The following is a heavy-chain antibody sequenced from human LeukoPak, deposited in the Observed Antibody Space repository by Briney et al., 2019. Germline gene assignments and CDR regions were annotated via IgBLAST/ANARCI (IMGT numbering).Heavy chain of an antibody. CDR2: ISYDGSNK. CDR1: GFTFSSYG. V-gene: IGHV3-30*18. Sequence: GGSLRLSCAASGFTFSSYGMHWVRQAPGKGLEWVAVISYDGSNKYYADSVKGRFTISRDNSTNTLYLQMNSLRAEDTAVYYCAKQFNYYYGMDVWGQGTTVTVSS. J-gene: IGHJ6*02. CDR3: AKQFNYYYGMDV.